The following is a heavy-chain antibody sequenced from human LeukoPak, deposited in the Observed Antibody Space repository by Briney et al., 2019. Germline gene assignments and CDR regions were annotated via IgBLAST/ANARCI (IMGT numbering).Heavy chain of an antibody. CDR1: GFTFSRDS. V-gene: IGHV3-48*01. D-gene: IGHD2-15*01. J-gene: IGHJ4*02. CDR3: VRDNPRCCGVVPANIDDY. Sequence: GGSLRLSCAASGFTFSRDSMNWVRQAPGKGLEWVSYINGGGSPIYYADSVRGRFTISRDNVKNSLYLQMNSLRAEDTAVYYCVRDNPRCCGVVPANIDDYWGQGTLVTVSS. CDR2: INGGGSPI.